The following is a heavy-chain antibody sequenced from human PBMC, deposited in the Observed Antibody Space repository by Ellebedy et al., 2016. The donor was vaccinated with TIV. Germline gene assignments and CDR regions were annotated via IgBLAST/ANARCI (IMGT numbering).Heavy chain of an antibody. J-gene: IGHJ6*04. V-gene: IGHV4-39*01. CDR3: ARHYPGEYPGGV. D-gene: IGHD2/OR15-2a*01. CDR2: VSHSGNI. CDR1: GDSISVSTTNY. Sequence: SETLSLTXSVSGDSISVSTTNYWGWIRQPPGKGLEWIGMVSHSGNIYYNLSLKTRLTISVDTSKNQFSLKLTSVTAADTALYYCARHYPGEYPGGVWGKGTTVIVSS.